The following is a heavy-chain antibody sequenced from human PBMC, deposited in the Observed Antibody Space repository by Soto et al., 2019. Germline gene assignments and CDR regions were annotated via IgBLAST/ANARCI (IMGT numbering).Heavy chain of an antibody. CDR2: IIPIFGTA. CDR3: ASPWYYYDSSGSLGAFDI. Sequence: GASVKVSCKASGGTFSSYAISWVRQAPGQGLEWMGGIIPIFGTANYAQKFQGRVTITADESTSTAYMELSSLRSEDTAVYYFASPWYYYDSSGSLGAFDIWGQGTMVTVSS. D-gene: IGHD3-22*01. J-gene: IGHJ3*02. CDR1: GGTFSSYA. V-gene: IGHV1-69*13.